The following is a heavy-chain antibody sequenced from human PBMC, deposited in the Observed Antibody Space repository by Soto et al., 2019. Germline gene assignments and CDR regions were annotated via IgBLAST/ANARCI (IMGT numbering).Heavy chain of an antibody. CDR2: IIPRFGTR. J-gene: IGHJ4*02. Sequence: QVQLVQSGAEVKKPGSSVSVSCKASGGPFSMYTFNWVRQAPGQGLEWLGGIIPRFGTRNYAPTLQGRVTISSVDSTNTAYLELRSLRSEDTAIYYCARGRGLYNIGRSQLDYWGQGTLVTVSS. CDR3: ARGRGLYNIGRSQLDY. V-gene: IGHV1-69*01. CDR1: GGPFSMYT. D-gene: IGHD1-20*01.